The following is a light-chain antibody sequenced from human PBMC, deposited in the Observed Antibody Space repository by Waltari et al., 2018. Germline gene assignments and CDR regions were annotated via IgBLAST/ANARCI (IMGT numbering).Light chain of an antibody. CDR1: SDSLASTY. Sequence: SLLTQPHSVSESPGKTVTMSCTRTSDSLASTYVPWYQQRPGSAPTTLIFEDNQRPSGVPDRFSGSIDSSSNSASLTISGLKTEDEALYYCQSYDSDEGVVFGGGTKLTVL. V-gene: IGLV6-57*03. CDR2: EDN. J-gene: IGLJ2*01. CDR3: QSYDSDEGVV.